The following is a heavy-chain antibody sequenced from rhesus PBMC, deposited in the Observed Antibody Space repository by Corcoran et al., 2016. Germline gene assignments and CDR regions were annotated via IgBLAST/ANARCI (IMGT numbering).Heavy chain of an antibody. Sequence: EVQLVQSGAEVKRPGESLKISCKTSGYSFTSSWISWVRQMPGKGLGWMGAIDPSDSDTIYNPAVQGQVTISADKASSTADLQWSRLKASDTATYYCAKGGWGDLFDYWGQGVLVTVSS. V-gene: IGHV5-20*01. CDR1: GYSFTSSW. CDR2: IDPSDSDT. CDR3: AKGGWGDLFDY. D-gene: IGHD3-34*01. J-gene: IGHJ4*01.